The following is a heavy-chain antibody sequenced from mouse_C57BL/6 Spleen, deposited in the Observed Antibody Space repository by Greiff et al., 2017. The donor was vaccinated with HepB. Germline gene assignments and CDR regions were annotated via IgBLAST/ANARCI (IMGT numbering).Heavy chain of an antibody. D-gene: IGHD1-1*01. CDR1: GYAFSSYW. CDR3: ARAGSSYVGWYFDV. V-gene: IGHV1-80*01. CDR2: IYPGDGDT. J-gene: IGHJ1*03. Sequence: QVQLKESGAELVKPGASVKISCKASGYAFSSYWMNWVKQRPGKGLEWIGQIYPGDGDTNYNGKFKGKATLTADKSSSTAYMQLSSLTSEDSAVYFCARAGSSYVGWYFDVWGTGTTVTVSS.